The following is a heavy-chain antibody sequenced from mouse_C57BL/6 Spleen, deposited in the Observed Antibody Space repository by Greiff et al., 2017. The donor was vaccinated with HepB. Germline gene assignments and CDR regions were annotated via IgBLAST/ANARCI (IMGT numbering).Heavy chain of an antibody. CDR3: ARGRGTGAMDY. V-gene: IGHV1-66*01. D-gene: IGHD2-14*01. CDR2: IYPGSGNT. CDR1: GYSFTSYY. Sequence: QVQLQQSGPELVKPGASVKISCKASGYSFTSYYIHWVKQRPGQGLEWIGWIYPGSGNTKYNEKFKGKATLTADTSSSTAYMQLSSLTSEDSAVYYCARGRGTGAMDYWGQGTSVTVSS. J-gene: IGHJ4*01.